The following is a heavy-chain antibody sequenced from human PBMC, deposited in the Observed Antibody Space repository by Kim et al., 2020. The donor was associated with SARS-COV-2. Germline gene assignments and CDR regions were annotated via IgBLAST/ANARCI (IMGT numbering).Heavy chain of an antibody. Sequence: ADSVKCRFTISRDNAKNSLCLQMNSLRDEDTALYYCARDKTGYTSSSSDYWGQGTLVTVSS. J-gene: IGHJ4*02. D-gene: IGHD6-6*01. V-gene: IGHV3-48*02. CDR3: ARDKTGYTSSSSDY.